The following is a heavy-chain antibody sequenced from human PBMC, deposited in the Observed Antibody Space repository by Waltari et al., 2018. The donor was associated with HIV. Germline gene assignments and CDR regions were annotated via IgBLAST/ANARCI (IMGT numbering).Heavy chain of an antibody. CDR1: GLTFWNYG. V-gene: IGHV3-23*01. Sequence: EVQLLESGGGLVQPGGSLRLSCVGSGLTFWNYGMPWVRQAPGKGLEWVSGLSGSGGSTHYADSVKGRFTISRDNSNNTSYLQMNSLRAEDTAVYYCAIQYNPLNNYYYGMDVWGQGTTVTVSS. CDR3: AIQYNPLNNYYYGMDV. CDR2: LSGSGGST. D-gene: IGHD1-1*01. J-gene: IGHJ6*02.